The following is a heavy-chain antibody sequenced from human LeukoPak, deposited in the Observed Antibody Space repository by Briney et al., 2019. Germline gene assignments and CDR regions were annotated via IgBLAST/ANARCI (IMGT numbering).Heavy chain of an antibody. CDR3: ARGIGLTIFFP. V-gene: IGHV4-34*01. D-gene: IGHD3-9*01. J-gene: IGHJ5*02. CDR2: INHSGST. Sequence: SETLSLTCAVYGGSFSGYYWSWIRQPPGKGLEWIGEINHSGSTNYNPSLKSRVTISVDTSKNQFSLKLSSVTAADTAVYYCARGIGLTIFFPWGQGTLVTVSS. CDR1: GGSFSGYY.